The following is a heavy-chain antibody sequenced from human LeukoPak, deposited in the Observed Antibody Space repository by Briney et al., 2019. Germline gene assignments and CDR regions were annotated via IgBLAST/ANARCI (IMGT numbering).Heavy chain of an antibody. Sequence: GGSLRLSCAAAGFTFRRHWMSWVRQAQGKGLECVAKIKEDGSEKHYVDSVKGRFTISRDNAKNSLYLQMNSLRAEDTAVYYCARDYTGGWNDYWGQGTLVTVSS. D-gene: IGHD7-27*01. J-gene: IGHJ4*02. V-gene: IGHV3-7*01. CDR3: ARDYTGGWNDY. CDR1: GFTFRRHW. CDR2: IKEDGSEK.